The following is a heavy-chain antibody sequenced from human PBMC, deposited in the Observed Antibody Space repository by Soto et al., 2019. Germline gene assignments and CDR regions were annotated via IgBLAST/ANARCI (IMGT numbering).Heavy chain of an antibody. Sequence: QVQLVESGGGVVQPGRSLRLSCAVSGFTVSTYCMHWVRQAPGKGLECVAVISRDGGTKYYADSVKGRFTISRDNYRNTRFLEMNSLRSDDMAVYYCTGEVASGYWGQGTLVTVSS. CDR1: GFTVSTYC. CDR3: TGEVASGY. CDR2: ISRDGGTK. V-gene: IGHV3-30*03. J-gene: IGHJ4*02. D-gene: IGHD7-27*01.